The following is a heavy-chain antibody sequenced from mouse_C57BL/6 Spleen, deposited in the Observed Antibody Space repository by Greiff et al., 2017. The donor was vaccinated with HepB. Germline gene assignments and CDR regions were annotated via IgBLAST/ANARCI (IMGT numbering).Heavy chain of an antibody. CDR1: GYSFTGYY. Sequence: VQLQQSGPELVKPGASVKISCKASGYSFTGYYMNWVKQSPEKSLEWIGEINPSTGGTTYNQKFKAKATLTVDKSSSTAYMKLKSLTSEDSAVYYCARTATVPFDYWGQGTTLTVSS. J-gene: IGHJ2*01. V-gene: IGHV1-42*01. CDR3: ARTATVPFDY. CDR2: INPSTGGT. D-gene: IGHD1-1*01.